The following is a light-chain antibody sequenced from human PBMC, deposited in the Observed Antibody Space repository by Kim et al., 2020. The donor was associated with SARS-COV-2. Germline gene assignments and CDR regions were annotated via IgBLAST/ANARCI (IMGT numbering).Light chain of an antibody. CDR3: QQYGHSPRT. Sequence: PGERATLSCRASQSVTSSYLAWFQQKPGQAPRLLIYGASTRATGIPDRFSGSGSRTDFTLTISRLEPEDFAVYYCQQYGHSPRTFGQGTKVDIK. CDR1: QSVTSSY. J-gene: IGKJ1*01. CDR2: GAS. V-gene: IGKV3-20*01.